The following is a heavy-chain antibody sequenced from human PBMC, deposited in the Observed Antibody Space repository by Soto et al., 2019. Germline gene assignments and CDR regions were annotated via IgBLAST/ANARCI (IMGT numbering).Heavy chain of an antibody. CDR1: GGSISSYY. J-gene: IGHJ6*02. Sequence: SETLSLTCTVSGGSISSYYWSWIRQPPGKGLEWIGYIYYSGSTNYNPSLKSRVTISVDTSKNQFSLKLSSATAADTAVYYCARGHNYDILTGYYSGGENYYYGMDVWGQGTTVTVSS. CDR2: IYYSGST. CDR3: ARGHNYDILTGYYSGGENYYYGMDV. V-gene: IGHV4-59*01. D-gene: IGHD3-9*01.